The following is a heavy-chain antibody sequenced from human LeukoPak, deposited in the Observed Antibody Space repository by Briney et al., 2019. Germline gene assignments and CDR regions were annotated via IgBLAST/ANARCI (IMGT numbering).Heavy chain of an antibody. D-gene: IGHD3-3*01. CDR2: IIPILGIA. CDR3: ARDSVGLLYDY. Sequence: GASVEVSCKASGGTFSSYAISWVRQAPGQGLEWMGRIIPILGIANYAQKFQGRVTITADKSTSTAYMELSSLRSEDTAVYYCARDSVGLLYDYWGQGTLVTVSS. V-gene: IGHV1-69*04. CDR1: GGTFSSYA. J-gene: IGHJ4*02.